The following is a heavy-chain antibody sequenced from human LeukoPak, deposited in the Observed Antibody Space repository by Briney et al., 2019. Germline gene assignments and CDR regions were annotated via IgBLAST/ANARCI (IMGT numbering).Heavy chain of an antibody. CDR3: ARHPISGYKKIRFDY. V-gene: IGHV4-30-4*07. Sequence: SETLSLTCAVSGGSISSGGYSWTWIRQPPGKGLECIGHIYYSGTTYYNPSLKSRVTISVDTSKNQFSLKLSSVTAADTAVYYCARHPISGYKKIRFDYWGQGTLVTVSS. J-gene: IGHJ4*02. CDR2: IYYSGTT. D-gene: IGHD5-12*01. CDR1: GGSISSGGYS.